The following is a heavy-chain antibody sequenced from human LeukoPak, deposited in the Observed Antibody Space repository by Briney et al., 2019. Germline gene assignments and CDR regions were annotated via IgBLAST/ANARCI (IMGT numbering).Heavy chain of an antibody. CDR2: ISSSSSYI. CDR1: GFTFSSYS. D-gene: IGHD2-2*01. Sequence: GGSLRLSCAASGFTFSSYSMNWVRQAPGKGLEWVSSISSSSSYIYYADSVKGRFTISRDNAKNSLYLQMTSLRAEDTALYYCAKDATAVPGTVYMDVWGKGTTVTISS. CDR3: AKDATAVPGTVYMDV. V-gene: IGHV3-21*01. J-gene: IGHJ6*03.